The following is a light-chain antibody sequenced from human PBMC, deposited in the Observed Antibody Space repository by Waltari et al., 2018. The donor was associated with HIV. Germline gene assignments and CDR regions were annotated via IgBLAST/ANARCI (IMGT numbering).Light chain of an antibody. CDR2: VNI. Sequence: QSVLTQPPSVSGAPGQRVTIPCTGGSSHVGDGYAVHWYQQLPGTAPKLLIFVNINRPSGVSDRFSGSKSGTSASLAITGLQAEDEADYYCQSYDSSLTGWVFGGGTKLTVL. CDR3: QSYDSSLTGWV. V-gene: IGLV1-40*01. CDR1: SSHVGDGYA. J-gene: IGLJ3*02.